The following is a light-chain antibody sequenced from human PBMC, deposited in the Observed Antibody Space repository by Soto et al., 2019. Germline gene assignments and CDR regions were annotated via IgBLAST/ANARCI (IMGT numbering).Light chain of an antibody. V-gene: IGKV1-9*01. CDR1: QGIGNS. CDR3: LQVKSYPWT. CDR2: APS. J-gene: IGKJ1*01. Sequence: DLQLTQSPSFLSASLGDSVTITCRASQGIGNSLAWYQQQPGKAPKLLMYAPSTLQSGVPSRFSGSGCGAEFTLTINSLQAEDSATYYCLQVKSYPWTFGQGTKVEI.